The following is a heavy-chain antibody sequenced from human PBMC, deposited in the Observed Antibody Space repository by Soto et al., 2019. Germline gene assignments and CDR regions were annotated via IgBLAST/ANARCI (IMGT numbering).Heavy chain of an antibody. CDR1: GFSFSDYY. CDR3: VRDDDYGGTNNWFDP. CDR2: ISSSGNSI. D-gene: IGHD4-17*01. Sequence: GGSLRLSCTASGFSFSDYYMSWIRKAQGKGLECIAYISSSGNSIYYADSVKGRFTVSRDNAKNSLYLHMNSLTAEDTAMYYCVRDDDYGGTNNWFDPWGQGTLVTVSS. J-gene: IGHJ5*02. V-gene: IGHV3-11*01.